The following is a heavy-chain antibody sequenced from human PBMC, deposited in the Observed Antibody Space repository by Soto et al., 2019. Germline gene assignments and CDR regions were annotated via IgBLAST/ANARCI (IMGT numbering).Heavy chain of an antibody. Sequence: PSETLSLTCAVSGGSISSSNWWSWVRQPPGKGLEWIGEIYHSGSTNYNPSLKSRVTISVDKSKNQFSLKLSSVTAADTAVYYCARNMASYYYGMDVWGQGTTVTVSS. V-gene: IGHV4-4*02. J-gene: IGHJ6*02. CDR2: IYHSGST. CDR1: GGSISSSNW. CDR3: ARNMASYYYGMDV.